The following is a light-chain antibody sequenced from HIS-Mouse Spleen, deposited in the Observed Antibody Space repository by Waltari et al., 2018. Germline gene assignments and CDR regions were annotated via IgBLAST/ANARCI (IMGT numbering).Light chain of an antibody. CDR2: KDS. Sequence: SYELTQPPSVSVSPGQTARTTCAGDALPQQYAYWYQQKPGPAPVLVIYKDSGRPSGIPERFSGSSSGTTVTLTISGVQAEDEADYYCQSADSSGTYVVFGGGTKLTVL. CDR1: ALPQQY. CDR3: QSADSSGTYVV. J-gene: IGLJ2*01. V-gene: IGLV3-25*03.